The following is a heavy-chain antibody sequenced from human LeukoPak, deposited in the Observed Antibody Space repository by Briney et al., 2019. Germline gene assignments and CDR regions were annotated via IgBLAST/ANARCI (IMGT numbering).Heavy chain of an antibody. CDR2: TYSGGET. CDR3: VRVNILTGSDAFDV. V-gene: IGHV3-66*01. Sequence: PGRSLTLSCAASGFTFSSFSMNWVRQAPGKGLEWVSITYSGGETYYADSVKGRFSVPRDNSDNTLYLHLSSLRADDTALYYCVRVNILTGSDAFDVWGQGTLVTVSS. J-gene: IGHJ3*01. D-gene: IGHD3-9*01. CDR1: GFTFSSFS.